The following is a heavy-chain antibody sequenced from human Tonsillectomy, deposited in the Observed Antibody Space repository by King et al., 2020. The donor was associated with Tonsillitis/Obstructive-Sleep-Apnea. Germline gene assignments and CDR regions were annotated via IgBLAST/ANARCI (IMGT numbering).Heavy chain of an antibody. CDR2: IYSTGRT. D-gene: IGHD2-2*01. J-gene: IGHJ4*02. V-gene: IGHV4-4*07. Sequence: QLQESGPGLVKPSETLSLTCTVSGGSISSYYCNWIRQPAGKGLAWIGRIYSTGRTNYNPSLKSRVTISVDTSKNQFSLKLTSVTAADTAVYYCAREPEYCSSTTCFPHLDYWGQGTLVTVSS. CDR3: AREPEYCSSTTCFPHLDY. CDR1: GGSISSYY.